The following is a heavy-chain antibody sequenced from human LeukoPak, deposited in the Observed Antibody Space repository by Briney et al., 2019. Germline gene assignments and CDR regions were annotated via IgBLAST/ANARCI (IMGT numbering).Heavy chain of an antibody. Sequence: GGSLRLSCAASGFTFSSYSMNWVRQAPGKGLEWVSYISSSGTTIYYADSVKGRFTISRDNAENSLYLQMNSLRAEDTAVYYSANLAYPRNVWGQGTLVTVSS. V-gene: IGHV3-48*01. CDR1: GFTFSSYS. CDR2: ISSSGTTI. J-gene: IGHJ4*02. CDR3: ANLAYPRNV.